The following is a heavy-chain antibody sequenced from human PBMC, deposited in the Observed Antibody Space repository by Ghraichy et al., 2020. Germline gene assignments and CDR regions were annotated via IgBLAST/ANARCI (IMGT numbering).Heavy chain of an antibody. Sequence: GGSLRLSCAASGFTFDDYAMHWVRQAPGKGLEWVSGISWNSGSIGYADSVKGRFTISRDNAKNSLYLQMNSLRAEDTALYYCAKEVPYSNYGLSGMDVWGQGTTVTVSS. J-gene: IGHJ6*02. V-gene: IGHV3-9*01. CDR2: ISWNSGSI. D-gene: IGHD4-11*01. CDR1: GFTFDDYA. CDR3: AKEVPYSNYGLSGMDV.